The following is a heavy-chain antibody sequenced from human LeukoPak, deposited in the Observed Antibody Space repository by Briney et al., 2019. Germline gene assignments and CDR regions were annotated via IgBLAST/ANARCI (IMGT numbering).Heavy chain of an antibody. CDR2: IDYSGST. Sequence: PSETLSLTCTVSGGSISSYYWSWIRQPPGKGLEWIGYIDYSGSTNYNPSLKSRVTISVDTSKNQFSLKLSSVTAADTAVYYCARSITIFGVVTQTRFFDYWGQGTLVTVSS. CDR3: ARSITIFGVVTQTRFFDY. CDR1: GGSISSYY. D-gene: IGHD3-3*01. J-gene: IGHJ4*02. V-gene: IGHV4-59*01.